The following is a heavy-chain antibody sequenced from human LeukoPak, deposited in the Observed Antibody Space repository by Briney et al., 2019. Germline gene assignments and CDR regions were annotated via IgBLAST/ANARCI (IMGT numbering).Heavy chain of an antibody. Sequence: GGSLRLSCAASGFTFTSYWMSWVRQAPGKGLEWVANIKYDGSEKNSVDSVKGRFTISRDNAKNSLYLQMNSLRVEDTAVYYCARSVGVTPGYYGMDVWGQGTTVTVSS. CDR3: ARSVGVTPGYYGMDV. CDR1: GFTFTSYW. CDR2: IKYDGSEK. D-gene: IGHD2-21*02. V-gene: IGHV3-7*01. J-gene: IGHJ6*02.